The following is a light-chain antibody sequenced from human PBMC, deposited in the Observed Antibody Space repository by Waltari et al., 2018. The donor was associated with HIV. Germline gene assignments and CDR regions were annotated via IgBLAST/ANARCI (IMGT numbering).Light chain of an antibody. V-gene: IGKV1-39*01. J-gene: IGKJ1*01. CDR3: QQTYSTPPT. Sequence: DIQMTQSPSSLSASIGDRVTITCRASQTTSNYLNWYQQKPGKAPKLLIYAASSLQSGVTSRFSGSGSGTDFTLTISTLQPEDFAAYYCQQTYSTPPTFAQGTKVEIK. CDR1: QTTSNY. CDR2: AAS.